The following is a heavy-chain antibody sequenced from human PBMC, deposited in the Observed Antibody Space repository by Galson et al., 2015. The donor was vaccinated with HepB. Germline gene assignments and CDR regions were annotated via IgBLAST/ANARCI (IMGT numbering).Heavy chain of an antibody. CDR3: AKDRIQLWPRGGRYYGMDV. Sequence: SLRLSCAASGFTFSSYAMSWVRQAPGKGLEWVSAISGSGGSTYYADSVKGRFTISRDNSKNTLYLQMNSLRAEDTAVYYCAKDRIQLWPRGGRYYGMDVWGQGTTVTVSS. J-gene: IGHJ6*02. V-gene: IGHV3-23*01. D-gene: IGHD5-18*01. CDR2: ISGSGGST. CDR1: GFTFSSYA.